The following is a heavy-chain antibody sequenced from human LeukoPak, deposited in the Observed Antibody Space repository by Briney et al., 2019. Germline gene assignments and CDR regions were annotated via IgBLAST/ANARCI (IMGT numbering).Heavy chain of an antibody. CDR2: ISGSGGST. J-gene: IGHJ4*02. D-gene: IGHD3-10*01. Sequence: PGGSLRLSCAASGFTFSSYAMSWVRQAPGKGLEWVSAISGSGGSTYYADSVKGRFTISRDNSKNTLYLQMNSLRAEDTAVYYCAKDSGYGSGSPPYYFDYWGQGTLVTVSS. CDR3: AKDSGYGSGSPPYYFDY. CDR1: GFTFSSYA. V-gene: IGHV3-23*01.